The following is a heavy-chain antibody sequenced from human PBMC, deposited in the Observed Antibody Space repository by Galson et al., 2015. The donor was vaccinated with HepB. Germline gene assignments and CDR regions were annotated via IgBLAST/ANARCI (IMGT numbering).Heavy chain of an antibody. CDR1: GFTFSSYA. CDR2: ISYDGSNK. V-gene: IGHV3-30-3*01. CDR3: ARDGGSVGTWGFDY. Sequence: SLRLSCAASGFTFSSYAMHWVRQAPGKGLEWVAVISYDGSNKYYADSVKGRFTISRDSSKNTLYLQMNSLRAEDTAVYYCARDGGSVGTWGFDYWGQGTLVTVSS. D-gene: IGHD1/OR15-1a*01. J-gene: IGHJ4*02.